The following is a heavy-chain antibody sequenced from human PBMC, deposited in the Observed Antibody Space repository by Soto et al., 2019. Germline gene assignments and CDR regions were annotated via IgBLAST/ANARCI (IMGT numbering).Heavy chain of an antibody. CDR1: GFTVSSNY. CDR2: IYSGGST. CDR3: ARSLRPRYCSGGSCPGHAFDI. J-gene: IGHJ3*02. D-gene: IGHD2-15*01. Sequence: GGSLRLSCAASGFTVSSNYMSWVRQAPGKGLEWVSVIYSGGSTYYADSVKGRFTISRDNSKNTLYLQMNSLRAEDTAVYYCARSLRPRYCSGGSCPGHAFDIWGQGTMVTVSS. V-gene: IGHV3-66*01.